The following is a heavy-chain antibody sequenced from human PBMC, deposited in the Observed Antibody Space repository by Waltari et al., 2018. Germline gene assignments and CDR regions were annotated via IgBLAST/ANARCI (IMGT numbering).Heavy chain of an antibody. J-gene: IGHJ4*02. V-gene: IGHV3-23*01. Sequence: EVQLLESGGGLVQPGGSLRRPCVVSGRTFRTSAMRWVRQAPGKGLEWVSSISISGGKMYYGDSVRGRFTISRDNSKNALYLQMNSLRAEDTAVYYCAKEIRPNDYWGQGTLVTVSS. CDR1: GRTFRTSA. CDR3: AKEIRPNDY. CDR2: ISISGGKM.